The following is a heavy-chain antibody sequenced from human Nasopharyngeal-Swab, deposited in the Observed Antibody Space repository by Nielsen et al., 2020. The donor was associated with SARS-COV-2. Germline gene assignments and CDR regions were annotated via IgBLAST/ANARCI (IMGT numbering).Heavy chain of an antibody. CDR1: GYSFTSYW. CDR2: IYPGDSDT. CDR3: ARNVDRRYYYDSSGAFDI. D-gene: IGHD3-22*01. J-gene: IGHJ3*02. Sequence: GESLKISCKGSGYSFTSYWIGWVRQMPGKGLEWMGIIYPGDSDTRYSPSFQGHVTISADKSISTAYLQWSSLKASDTAMYYCARNVDRRYYYDSSGAFDIWGQGTMVTVS. V-gene: IGHV5-51*01.